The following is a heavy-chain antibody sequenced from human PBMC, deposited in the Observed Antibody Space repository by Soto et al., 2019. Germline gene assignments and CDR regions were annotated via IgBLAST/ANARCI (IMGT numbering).Heavy chain of an antibody. J-gene: IGHJ4*01. Sequence: EVQLVESGGGLVQPGGSQRLSCAASGFTFSDHYMDWVRQAPGKGLEWVARIRNKANSYTTDYAASVKGRFTISRDNSKDSLYLQMNSLTPENTAIYYCARDSGKGAYFDYWGHGTLATVSS. CDR2: IRNKANSYTT. CDR3: ARDSGKGAYFDY. V-gene: IGHV3-72*01. D-gene: IGHD1-26*01. CDR1: GFTFSDHY.